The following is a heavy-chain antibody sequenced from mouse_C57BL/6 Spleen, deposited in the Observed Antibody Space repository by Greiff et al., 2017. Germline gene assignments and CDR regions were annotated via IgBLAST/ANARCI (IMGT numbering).Heavy chain of an antibody. CDR1: GFTFSDYG. V-gene: IGHV5-17*01. CDR2: ISSGSSTI. D-gene: IGHD1-1*01. CDR3: ARPDYYGSSPFDY. Sequence: EVMLGESGGGLVKPGGSLKLSCAASGFTFSDYGMHWVRQAPEKGLEWVAYISSGSSTIYYADTVKGRFTISRDNAKNTLFLQMTSLRSEDTAMYYCARPDYYGSSPFDYWGQGTTLTVSS. J-gene: IGHJ2*01.